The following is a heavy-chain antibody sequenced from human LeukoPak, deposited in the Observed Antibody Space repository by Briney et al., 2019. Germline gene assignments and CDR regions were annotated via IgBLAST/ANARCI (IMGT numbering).Heavy chain of an antibody. Sequence: GGSLRLSCAASGFTFSSYAMSWVRQAPGKGLEWVAVISYDGSNKYYADSVKGRFTISRDNSKNTLYLQMNSLRAEDTAVYYCAKGGLLGSYEDYFDYWGQGTLVTVSS. J-gene: IGHJ4*02. D-gene: IGHD5-12*01. CDR1: GFTFSSYA. CDR2: ISYDGSNK. V-gene: IGHV3-30*18. CDR3: AKGGLLGSYEDYFDY.